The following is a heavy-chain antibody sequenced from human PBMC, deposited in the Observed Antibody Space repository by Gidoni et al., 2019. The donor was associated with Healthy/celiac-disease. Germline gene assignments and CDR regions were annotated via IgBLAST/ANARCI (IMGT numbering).Heavy chain of an antibody. J-gene: IGHJ6*02. CDR2: INPNIGGT. D-gene: IGHD2-21*01. CDR3: ARGTIRMDV. Sequence: QEQLVQSGAEVKKPGASVKVSCKASGYTFTDYYMHWVRQAPGQGLEWMGWINPNIGGTKYAQKFQDRVSMTTDTSISTAYMEVSRLTSDDTAVYYCARGTIRMDVWGQGTTVTVSS. CDR1: GYTFTDYY. V-gene: IGHV1-2*02.